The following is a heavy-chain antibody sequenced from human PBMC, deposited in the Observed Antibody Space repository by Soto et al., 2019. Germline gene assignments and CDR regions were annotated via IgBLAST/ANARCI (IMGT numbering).Heavy chain of an antibody. Sequence: SVKLSWQASRYTFTGYSMYWLRQAPGQGLEWMGWINPNSGGTNYAQKFQGRVTMYRDMFISTAYMQLSRLRSDDTAVYYYESYCSSTRYYLLLHAFDIWGQATMRTVSS. D-gene: IGHD2-2*01. J-gene: IGHJ3*02. CDR3: ESYCSSTRYYLLLHAFDI. V-gene: IGHV1-2*02. CDR1: RYTFTGYS. CDR2: INPNSGGT.